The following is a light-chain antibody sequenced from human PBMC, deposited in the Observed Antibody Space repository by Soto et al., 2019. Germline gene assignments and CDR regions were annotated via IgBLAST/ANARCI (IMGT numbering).Light chain of an antibody. CDR2: EGS. CDR1: SGDVGTYNL. CDR3: SSYAGAVA. Sequence: QSALTQPASVSGSPGQSITISCTGTSGDVGTYNLVSWYQHHPGKAPKLMIYEGSNRPSGVSHRFSGSQSGNTASLTISGLQAEVEADYYCSSYAGAVAFGGGTKLTVL. V-gene: IGLV2-23*01. J-gene: IGLJ2*01.